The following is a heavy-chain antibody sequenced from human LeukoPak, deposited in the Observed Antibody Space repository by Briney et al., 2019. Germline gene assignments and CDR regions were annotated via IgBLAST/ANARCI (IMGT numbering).Heavy chain of an antibody. D-gene: IGHD3-16*01. J-gene: IGHJ4*02. CDR3: ARVGTVWVWDFDY. V-gene: IGHV3-23*01. Sequence: PGGSLRLSCAASGFTFSSYGMSWVRRGPGKGLEWVSGISGSGGTTYYADSVKGRLTISRDNSKNTLYLQMNSLRAEDTAVYYCARVGTVWVWDFDYWGQGTLVTVSS. CDR1: GFTFSSYG. CDR2: ISGSGGTT.